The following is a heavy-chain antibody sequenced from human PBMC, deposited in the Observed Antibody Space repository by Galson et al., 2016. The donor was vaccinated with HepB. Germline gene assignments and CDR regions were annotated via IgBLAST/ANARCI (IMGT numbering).Heavy chain of an antibody. CDR1: GFTFSNYA. J-gene: IGHJ4*02. Sequence: SLRLSCAASGFTFSNYATAWVRLPPGKGLEWVSTIRGGGDATYYADSVKGRFTISRDNSRSTLYLHLSSLRAEDTALYYCARGHGDSFPANYFNYWGQGTLVIVSS. CDR3: ARGHGDSFPANYFNY. CDR2: IRGGGDAT. V-gene: IGHV3-23*01. D-gene: IGHD4-17*01.